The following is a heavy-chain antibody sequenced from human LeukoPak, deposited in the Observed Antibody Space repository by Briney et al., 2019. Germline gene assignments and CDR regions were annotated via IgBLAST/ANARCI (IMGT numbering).Heavy chain of an antibody. CDR1: GFTFSNAW. D-gene: IGHD3-3*01. CDR3: TTGRFWSGFSPYGMDV. V-gene: IGHV3-15*01. Sequence: KSGGSLRLSCAASGFTFSNAWMSWVRQAPGKGLEWVGRIKSKTDGGTTDYAAPVKGRFTISRDDSKNTLYLQMNSPKTEDTAVYYCTTGRFWSGFSPYGMDVWGQGTTVTVSS. J-gene: IGHJ6*02. CDR2: IKSKTDGGTT.